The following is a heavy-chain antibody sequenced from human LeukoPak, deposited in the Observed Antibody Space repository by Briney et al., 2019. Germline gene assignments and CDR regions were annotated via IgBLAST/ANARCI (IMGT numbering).Heavy chain of an antibody. J-gene: IGHJ6*02. CDR3: ARDFREIDYYYYGMDV. CDR2: IKQDGSEK. Sequence: GGSLRLSCAASGFTFSSYRMSWVRQAPGKGLEWVANIKQDGSEKYYVDSVKGRFTISRDNAKNSLYLQMNSLRAEDTAVYYCARDFREIDYYYYGMDVWGQGTTVTVSS. CDR1: GFTFSSYR. D-gene: IGHD5-24*01. V-gene: IGHV3-7*01.